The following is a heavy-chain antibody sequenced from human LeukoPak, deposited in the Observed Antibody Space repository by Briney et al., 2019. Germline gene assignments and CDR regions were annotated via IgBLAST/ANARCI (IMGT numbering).Heavy chain of an antibody. CDR3: ARAAYSRSWSVMYLYY. J-gene: IGHJ4*01. CDR2: LTVSGDT. D-gene: IGHD6-13*01. CDR1: GFTLSDYN. Sequence: PGGSLRLSCSASGFTLSDYNIHWVRQVAGKSLEWVSVLTVSGDTQYAASVEGRFSISTEAAKNSLHLQMHSLTVGDSAVYFCARAAYSRSWSVMYLYYCGPGDRVTVSS. V-gene: IGHV3-13*01.